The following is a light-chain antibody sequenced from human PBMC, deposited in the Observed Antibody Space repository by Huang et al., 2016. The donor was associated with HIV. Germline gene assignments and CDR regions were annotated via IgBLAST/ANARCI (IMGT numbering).Light chain of an antibody. CDR1: QTLLHSKGYNY. J-gene: IGKJ1*01. CDR2: LGS. V-gene: IGKV2-28*01. Sequence: DIVMTQSPLSLPVTPGEPASISCRSSQTLLHSKGYNYLDWYLQKPGQSPQLLIYLGSNRAPGVPDRFSGRGAGTDFTRKISRVEAEDVGVYYCMQALQTPRTFGQGTKVEIK. CDR3: MQALQTPRT.